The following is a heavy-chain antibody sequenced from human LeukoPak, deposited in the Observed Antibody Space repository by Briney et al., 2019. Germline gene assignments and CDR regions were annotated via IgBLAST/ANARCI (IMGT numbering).Heavy chain of an antibody. J-gene: IGHJ5*02. Sequence: ASVKVSCKASGYTFTGYYMHWVRQARGQGLEWMGWINPNSGGTNYAQKFQGRVTMTRDTSISTAYMELSRLRSDDTAVYYCARVFLRTERFDPWGQGTLVTVSS. V-gene: IGHV1-2*02. CDR2: INPNSGGT. D-gene: IGHD2/OR15-2a*01. CDR3: ARVFLRTERFDP. CDR1: GYTFTGYY.